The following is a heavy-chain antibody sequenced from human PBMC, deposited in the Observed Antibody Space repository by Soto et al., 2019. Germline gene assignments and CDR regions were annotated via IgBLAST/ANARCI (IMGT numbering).Heavy chain of an antibody. J-gene: IGHJ4*02. Sequence: EVQLVESGGGLIQPGGSLRLSCAASAFTISTKHMNWVRQTPGKGLEWVSVIYTGGSTYYADSVKGRFTISRDNSKNTXXXXXXXXXAXXXXXXXXXGLSSGTYRAIDYWGQGALVTVSS. CDR1: AFTISTKH. CDR2: IYTGGST. V-gene: IGHV3-53*01. D-gene: IGHD1-26*01. CDR3: XGLSSGTYRAIDY.